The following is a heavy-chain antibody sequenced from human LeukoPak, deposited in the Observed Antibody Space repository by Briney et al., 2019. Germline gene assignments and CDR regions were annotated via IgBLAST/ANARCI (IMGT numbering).Heavy chain of an antibody. V-gene: IGHV4-34*01. Sequence: PSETLSLTCAVYGGSFSGYYWSWIRQPPGKGLEWIGEINHSGSTNYNPSLKSRVTISVDTSKNQFSLKLSSVTAADTAVYYCARHGPRESYGHWGQGTLVTVSS. CDR1: GGSFSGYY. CDR3: ARHGPRESYGH. D-gene: IGHD1-26*01. CDR2: INHSGST. J-gene: IGHJ4*02.